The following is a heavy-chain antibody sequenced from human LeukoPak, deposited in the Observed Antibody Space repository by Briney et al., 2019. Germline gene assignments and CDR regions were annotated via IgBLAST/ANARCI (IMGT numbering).Heavy chain of an antibody. CDR1: GFTFDDYA. CDR2: ISWNSGSI. D-gene: IGHD6-13*01. Sequence: PGRSLRLSCAASGFTFDDYAMHWVRQAPGKGLEWVSGISWNSGSIGYADSVKGRFTISRDNAKNSLYLQMNSLRAEDTALYHCAGIAAAGTGYWGQGTLVTVSS. J-gene: IGHJ4*02. V-gene: IGHV3-9*01. CDR3: AGIAAAGTGY.